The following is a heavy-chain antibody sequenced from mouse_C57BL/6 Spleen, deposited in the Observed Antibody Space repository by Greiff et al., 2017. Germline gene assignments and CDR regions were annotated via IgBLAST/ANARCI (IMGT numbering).Heavy chain of an antibody. D-gene: IGHD2-3*01. J-gene: IGHJ2*01. CDR3: TETYDGYYDY. CDR1: GFTFSNYW. Sequence: EVKLMESGGGLVQPGGSMKLSCVASGFTFSNYWMNWVRQSPEKGLEWVAQIRLKSDNYATHYAESVKGRFTISRDDSKSSVYLQMNNLRAEDTGIYYCTETYDGYYDYWGQGTTLTVSS. V-gene: IGHV6-3*01. CDR2: IRLKSDNYAT.